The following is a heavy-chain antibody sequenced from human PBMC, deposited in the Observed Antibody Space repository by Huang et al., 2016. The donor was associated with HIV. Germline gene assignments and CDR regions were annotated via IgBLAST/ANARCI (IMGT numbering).Heavy chain of an antibody. CDR1: GGSFNNFG. CDR2: IIPRFGTR. V-gene: IGHV1-69*13. J-gene: IGHJ3*01. D-gene: IGHD3-16*01. Sequence: QVQLVQSGAEVRKPGSSVKVSCRASGGSFNNFGINWVRQAPGQGLEWMGGIIPRFGTRNDAQRCKDRVTIPADETTGVVHLEVTSLRSDDTAVYFCAKRGGAWGSPYAFDLWGPGTMVTVSS. CDR3: AKRGGAWGSPYAFDL.